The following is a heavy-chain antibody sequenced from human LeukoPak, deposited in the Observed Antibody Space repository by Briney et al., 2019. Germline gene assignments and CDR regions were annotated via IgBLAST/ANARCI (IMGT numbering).Heavy chain of an antibody. Sequence: ASVKVSCKASGYTFTSYYMHWVRQAPGQGLEWMGIINPSGGSTSYEQKFQGRVTMTRDMSTSTVYMELSSLRSEDTAVYYCAALSGYCTNGVCDFVDGFDPWGQGTLVTVSS. J-gene: IGHJ5*02. CDR1: GYTFTSYY. CDR3: AALSGYCTNGVCDFVDGFDP. CDR2: INPSGGST. V-gene: IGHV1-46*01. D-gene: IGHD2-8*01.